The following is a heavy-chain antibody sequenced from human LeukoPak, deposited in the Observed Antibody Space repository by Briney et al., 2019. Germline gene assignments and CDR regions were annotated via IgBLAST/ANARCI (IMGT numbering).Heavy chain of an antibody. CDR1: GGSICSYY. CDR2: INYCGNT. V-gene: IGHV4-59*01. D-gene: IGHD3-10*01. CDR3: AREEVYYYGSGQNWFDP. Sequence: KSSETLSLTCTVSGGSICSYYWREMPHPPGKGRVGMGYINYCGNTNHNHSLKRRATISVDTSKKQFSLKVSSVTAADTAVYYCAREEVYYYGSGQNWFDPWGQGTLVTVSS. J-gene: IGHJ5*02.